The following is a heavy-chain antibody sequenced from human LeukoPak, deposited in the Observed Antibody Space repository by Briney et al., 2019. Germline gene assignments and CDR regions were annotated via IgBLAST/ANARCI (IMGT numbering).Heavy chain of an antibody. V-gene: IGHV4-59*01. CDR2: IYYSGST. Sequence: SETLSLTCTVSGGSISSYYWSWIRPPPGKGLEWIGYIYYSGSTNYNPSLKSRVTISVDTSKNQFSLKLSSVTAADTAVYYCVRVKGAAALGSGAFDIWGQGTMVTVSS. J-gene: IGHJ3*02. D-gene: IGHD6-25*01. CDR3: VRVKGAAALGSGAFDI. CDR1: GGSISSYY.